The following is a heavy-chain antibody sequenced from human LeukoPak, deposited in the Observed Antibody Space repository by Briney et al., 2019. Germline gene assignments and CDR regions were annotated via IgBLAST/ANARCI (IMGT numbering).Heavy chain of an antibody. D-gene: IGHD6-19*01. CDR3: ARGFSRQWLVQGWFDP. Sequence: SETLSLTCTVSGGSISSYYWSWIRQPAGKGLEWIGRIYTSGSTNYNPSLKSRVTISVDTSKNQFSLKLSSVTAADTAVYYCARGFSRQWLVQGWFDPWGQGTLVTVSS. CDR1: GGSISSYY. CDR2: IYTSGST. J-gene: IGHJ5*02. V-gene: IGHV4-4*07.